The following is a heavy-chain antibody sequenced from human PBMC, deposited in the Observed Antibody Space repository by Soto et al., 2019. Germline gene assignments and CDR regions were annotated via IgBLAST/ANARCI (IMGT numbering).Heavy chain of an antibody. CDR2: IYYSGST. D-gene: IGHD6-19*01. J-gene: IGHJ4*02. CDR3: ARVSGYSSGWWGYYFDY. V-gene: IGHV4-59*01. Sequence: QVQLQESGPGLVKPSETLSLTCTVSGGSISSYYWSWIRQPPGKGLEWIGYIYYSGSTNYNPSLKSRVTISVDTSKNQFSLKLSSVTAADTAGYYCARVSGYSSGWWGYYFDYWGQGTLVTVSS. CDR1: GGSISSYY.